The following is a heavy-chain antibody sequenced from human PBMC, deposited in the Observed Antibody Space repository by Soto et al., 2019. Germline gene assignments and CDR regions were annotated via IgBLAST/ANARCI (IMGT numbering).Heavy chain of an antibody. D-gene: IGHD3-22*01. Sequence: ASVKVSCKTSGYTFTRNGISWVRQAPGQGLEWMGWISPKSGSIKYAQKFQGRVIMTTDTSTSTAYMELRSLRSDDTAVYYCVKDRDSNSWPSRDVWGPGTTVTVSS. V-gene: IGHV1-18*01. CDR1: GYTFTRNG. CDR3: VKDRDSNSWPSRDV. CDR2: ISPKSGSI. J-gene: IGHJ6*02.